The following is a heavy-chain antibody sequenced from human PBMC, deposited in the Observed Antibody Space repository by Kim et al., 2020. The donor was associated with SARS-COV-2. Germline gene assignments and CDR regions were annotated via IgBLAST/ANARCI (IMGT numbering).Heavy chain of an antibody. CDR2: IYSGGST. V-gene: IGHV3-53*01. Sequence: GGSLRLSCAASGVTVSSNYMSWVRQAPGKGLEWVSVIYSGGSTYYADSVKGRFTISRDNSKNTPYLQMNSLRAEDTAVYYCSRDLDYYGMDVWGQGTTVT. CDR3: SRDLDYYGMDV. CDR1: GVTVSSNY. J-gene: IGHJ6*02.